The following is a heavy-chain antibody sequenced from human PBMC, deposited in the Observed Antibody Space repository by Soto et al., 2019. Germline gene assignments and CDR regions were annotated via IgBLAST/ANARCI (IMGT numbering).Heavy chain of an antibody. CDR1: GGSISSSSYY. CDR3: ARHSILAARRGDLDY. V-gene: IGHV4-39*01. D-gene: IGHD6-6*01. CDR2: IYYSGST. Sequence: PSETLSLTCTVSGGSISSSSYYWGWIRQPPGKGLEWIGSIYYSGSTYYNPSLKSRVTISVDTSKNQFSLKLSSVTAADTAVYYCARHSILAARRGDLDYWGQGTLVTVSS. J-gene: IGHJ4*02.